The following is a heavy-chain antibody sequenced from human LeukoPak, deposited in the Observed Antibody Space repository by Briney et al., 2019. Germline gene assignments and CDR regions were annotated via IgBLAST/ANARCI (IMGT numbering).Heavy chain of an antibody. J-gene: IGHJ4*02. Sequence: SGPALVKPTQTLTLTCTFSGFSLSTSGMCVSWIRQPPGKALEWLARIDWDDDKYYSTSLKTRLTISKDTSKNQVVLTMTNMDPVDTATYYCAREQLWQTSSDNRWQQLRSLDYWGQGTLVTVSS. CDR3: AREQLWQTSSDNRWQQLRSLDY. V-gene: IGHV2-70*11. CDR2: IDWDDDK. D-gene: IGHD5-24*01. CDR1: GFSLSTSGMC.